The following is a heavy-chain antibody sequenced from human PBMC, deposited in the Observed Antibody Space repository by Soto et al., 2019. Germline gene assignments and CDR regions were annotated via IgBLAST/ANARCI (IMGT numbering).Heavy chain of an antibody. Sequence: SETLSLTCTVSGGSVSSGDYYWSWIRQPPGRTLEWIGYIYYSGSTNYNPSLKSRVTISVDTSKNQFSLRLSSVTAADTAVYYCARHDYRSSLVADWGQGTLVTVSS. CDR3: ARHDYRSSLVAD. CDR2: IYYSGST. CDR1: GGSVSSGDYY. V-gene: IGHV4-61*08. J-gene: IGHJ4*02. D-gene: IGHD2-15*01.